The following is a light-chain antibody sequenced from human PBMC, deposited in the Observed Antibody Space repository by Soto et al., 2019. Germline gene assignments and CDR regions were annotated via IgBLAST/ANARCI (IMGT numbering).Light chain of an antibody. J-gene: IGKJ2*01. V-gene: IGKV3-20*01. CDR1: EFLSGSY. CDR2: AAS. Sequence: EIVLTQSPGTLSLSPGERATLSCRASEFLSGSYLVWYQQKPGQAPRLLIYAASRSATGIPDRFSGSGSATEYTRTINTVEPEDFAVYYCQQQGTFGQGTKLEIK. CDR3: QQQGT.